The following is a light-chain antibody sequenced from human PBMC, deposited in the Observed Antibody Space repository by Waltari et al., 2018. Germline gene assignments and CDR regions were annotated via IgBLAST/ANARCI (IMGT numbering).Light chain of an antibody. CDR2: EDK. CDR3: FSTDSSGDHRV. CDR1: ALPKNY. Sequence: SYELTQPPSVSVSPGQTARINCSGDALPKNYPYWYQQRSGQAPVLVIYEDKERPSGIPERFSGSNSGTMATLTISGALAEDEGDYYCFSTDSSGDHRVFGGGTKLTVL. V-gene: IGLV3-10*01. J-gene: IGLJ2*01.